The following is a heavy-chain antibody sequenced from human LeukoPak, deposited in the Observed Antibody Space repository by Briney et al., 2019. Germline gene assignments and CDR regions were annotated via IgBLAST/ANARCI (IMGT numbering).Heavy chain of an antibody. Sequence: ASVKVSCKASGGTFSNYAISWVRQAPGQGLEWMGGIIPIFGTANYAQKFQGRVTITADESTSTAYMELSSLRSEDTAVYYCARDPDTAMVKEYYYGMDVWGQGTTVTVSS. J-gene: IGHJ6*02. CDR1: GGTFSNYA. D-gene: IGHD5-18*01. V-gene: IGHV1-69*13. CDR2: IIPIFGTA. CDR3: ARDPDTAMVKEYYYGMDV.